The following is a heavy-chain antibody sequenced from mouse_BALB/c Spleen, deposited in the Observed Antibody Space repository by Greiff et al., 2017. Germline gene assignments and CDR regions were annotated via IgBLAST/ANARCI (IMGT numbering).Heavy chain of an antibody. CDR3: ARAYSSGYLYYFDY. D-gene: IGHD3-1*01. Sequence: QVQLKESGPGLVAPSQSLSITCTVSGFSLTGYGVNWVRQPPGKGLEWLGMIWGDGSTDYNSALKSRLSISKDNSKSQVFLKMNSLQTDDTARYYCARAYSSGYLYYFDYWGQGTTLTVSS. J-gene: IGHJ2*01. V-gene: IGHV2-6-7*01. CDR2: IWGDGST. CDR1: GFSLTGYG.